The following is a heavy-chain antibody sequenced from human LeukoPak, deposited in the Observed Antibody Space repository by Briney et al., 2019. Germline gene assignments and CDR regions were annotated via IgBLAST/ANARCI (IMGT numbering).Heavy chain of an antibody. CDR3: AKMAVRVAASYIDY. J-gene: IGHJ4*02. D-gene: IGHD6-19*01. CDR2: IKQDGSEK. CDR1: GFTFSSYW. V-gene: IGHV3-7*01. Sequence: GGSLGLSCAASGFTFSSYWMSWVRQAPGKGLEWVANIKQDGSEKYYVDSVKGRFTISRDNAKNSLYLQMNSLRVEDTAVYYCAKMAVRVAASYIDYWGQGTLVTVSS.